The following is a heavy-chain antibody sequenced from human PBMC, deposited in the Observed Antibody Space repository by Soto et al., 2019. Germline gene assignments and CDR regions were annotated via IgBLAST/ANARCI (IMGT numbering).Heavy chain of an antibody. D-gene: IGHD2-15*01. Sequence: QVQLVQSGAEVKKPGASVKVSCKASGYTFTSYAMHWVRQAPGQRLEWMGWINAGNGNTKYSQEFQGRVTITRDTSARKAYMELGSLRSEDTGVDYCARDWGFLGSGPGLDYWGQGTLVTVSS. CDR2: INAGNGNT. J-gene: IGHJ4*02. V-gene: IGHV1-3*01. CDR3: ARDWGFLGSGPGLDY. CDR1: GYTFTSYA.